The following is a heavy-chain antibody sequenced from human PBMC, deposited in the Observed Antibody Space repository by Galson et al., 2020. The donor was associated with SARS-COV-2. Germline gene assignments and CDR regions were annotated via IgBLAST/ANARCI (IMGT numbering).Heavy chain of an antibody. CDR3: ARDLGLDTRYQH. CDR2: IYSGGST. CDR1: GFTVSSNY. V-gene: IGHV3-66*01. Sequence: TGGSLRLSCAASGFTVSSNYMSWVRQAPGKGLEWVSVIYSGGSTYYADSVKGRFTISRDNSKNTLYLQMNSLRAEDTAVYYCARDLGLDTRYQHWGQGTLVTVSS. J-gene: IGHJ1*01. D-gene: IGHD3-16*01.